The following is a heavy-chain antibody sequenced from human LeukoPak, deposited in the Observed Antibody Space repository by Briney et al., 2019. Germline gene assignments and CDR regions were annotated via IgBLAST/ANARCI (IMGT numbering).Heavy chain of an antibody. J-gene: IGHJ4*02. Sequence: SETLSLTCSVSSGSINSGDFHWSWVRQSPGKGLEWIGYINYRGSTDYNSSLKSRLIISVDTSKNHFSLKLNSVTAADTAVYYCASLWGYYNYWGQGRLVIVSS. CDR2: INYRGST. CDR1: SGSINSGDFH. V-gene: IGHV4-30-4*01. CDR3: ASLWGYYNY. D-gene: IGHD3-22*01.